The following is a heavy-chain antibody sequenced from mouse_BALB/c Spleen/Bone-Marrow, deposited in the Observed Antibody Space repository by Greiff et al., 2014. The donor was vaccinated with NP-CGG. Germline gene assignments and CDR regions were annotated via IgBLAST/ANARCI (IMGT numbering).Heavy chain of an antibody. J-gene: IGHJ2*01. CDR2: IWAGGST. CDR1: GFPLTNYG. V-gene: IGHV2-9*02. CDR3: ARDRYYDYYFDY. D-gene: IGHD2-4*01. Sequence: QVQLQQSGPGLVAPSQSLSITCTVSGFPLTNYGVHWVRQPPGKGLERLGVIWAGGSTNYNSALMSRLSITKDNSKSQVFLKMNSLQTDDTAMYYCARDRYYDYYFDYWGQGTTLTVSS.